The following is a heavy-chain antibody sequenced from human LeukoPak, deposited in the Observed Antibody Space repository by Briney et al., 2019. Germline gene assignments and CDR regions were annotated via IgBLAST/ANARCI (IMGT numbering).Heavy chain of an antibody. D-gene: IGHD6-13*01. CDR3: ARRYERQQLVRDY. J-gene: IGHJ4*02. CDR2: IYYSGST. CDR1: GGSISSSSYY. Sequence: PSETLSLTCTVSGGSISSSSYYWGWIRQPPGKGLEWIGSIYYSGSTYYNPSLKSRVTISVDTSKNQFSLKLSSVTAADTAVYYCARRYERQQLVRDYWGQGTLVTVSS. V-gene: IGHV4-39*07.